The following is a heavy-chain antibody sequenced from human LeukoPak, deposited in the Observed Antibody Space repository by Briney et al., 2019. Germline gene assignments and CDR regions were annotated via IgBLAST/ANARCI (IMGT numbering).Heavy chain of an antibody. Sequence: KSSETLSLTCTVSGGSISSSSYYWGWIRQPPGKGLEWIGSIYYSGSTYYNPSLKSRVTISVDTSKNQFSLKLSSVTAADTAVYYCARTPKISIAAAGTWGQGTLVTVSS. J-gene: IGHJ4*02. CDR2: IYYSGST. CDR1: GGSISSSSYY. D-gene: IGHD6-13*01. V-gene: IGHV4-39*01. CDR3: ARTPKISIAAAGT.